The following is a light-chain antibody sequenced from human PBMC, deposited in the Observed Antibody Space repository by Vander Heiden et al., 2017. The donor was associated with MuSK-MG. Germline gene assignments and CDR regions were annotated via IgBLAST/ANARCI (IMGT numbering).Light chain of an antibody. CDR2: AAS. CDR3: QKYNSALT. J-gene: IGKJ4*01. V-gene: IGKV1-27*01. Sequence: DIQMTQSPSSLSASVGDRVTITCRASQGISNYLAWSQQKPGKVPKLLIYAASTLQSGVPSRFSGSGSGTDFTLTISSLQPEDVATYYCQKYNSALTFGGGTKVEIK. CDR1: QGISNY.